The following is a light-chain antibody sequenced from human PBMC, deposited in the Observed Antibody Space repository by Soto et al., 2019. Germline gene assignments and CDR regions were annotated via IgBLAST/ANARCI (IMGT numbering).Light chain of an antibody. CDR1: QSVSSN. CDR2: GAS. V-gene: IGKV3-15*01. J-gene: IGKJ1*01. CDR3: QQYNNWPSWT. Sequence: EIVMTQSPATLSVSPGGRATLSCRASQSVSSNLAWYQQKPGQAPRFLIYGASTRATGIPARFSGSGSGTEFTLTISSLQSEDFAVYYCQQYNNWPSWTVGQGTKVDIK.